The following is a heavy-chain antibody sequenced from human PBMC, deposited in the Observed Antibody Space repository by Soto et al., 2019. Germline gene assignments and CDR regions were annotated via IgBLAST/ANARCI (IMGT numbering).Heavy chain of an antibody. V-gene: IGHV1-18*01. CDR3: ARGRDGDY. D-gene: IGHD6-6*01. Sequence: QVHLVQSGAEVKKPGASVKVSCKGSGYAFTTYGITWVRQAPGQVLEWRGWISAHNGNTNYAQKLQGRVSVTRDTSTSPSYLEMRSMRSDVTAVYYCARGRDGDYWGQGALVTVSS. CDR2: ISAHNGNT. J-gene: IGHJ4*02. CDR1: GYAFTTYG.